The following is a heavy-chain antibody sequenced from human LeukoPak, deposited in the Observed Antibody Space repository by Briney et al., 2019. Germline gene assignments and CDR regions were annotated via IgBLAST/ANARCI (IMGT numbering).Heavy chain of an antibody. D-gene: IGHD4-23*01. Sequence: PSETLSLTCTVSGGSISCYYCSWIRQPPGKGLEWIGYIHYSGITNYNPSLKSRVTLSMDTSKNQFSLKLSSVAAADTAIYYCARHISYGGDSAFGYWGQGTLVTVSS. V-gene: IGHV4-59*08. CDR2: IHYSGIT. CDR1: GGSISCYY. CDR3: ARHISYGGDSAFGY. J-gene: IGHJ4*02.